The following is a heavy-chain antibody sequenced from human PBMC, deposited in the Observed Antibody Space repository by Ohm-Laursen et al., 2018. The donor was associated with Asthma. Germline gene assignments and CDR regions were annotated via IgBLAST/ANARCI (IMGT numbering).Heavy chain of an antibody. V-gene: IGHV3-33*08. CDR2: IWYGGSNK. CDR3: ALSSGSYTSGGAFDI. D-gene: IGHD1-26*01. J-gene: IGHJ3*02. Sequence: SLRLSCAASGFTFTSYDMYWVRQAPGKGLEFVAVIWYGGSNKYYADSVKGRFTISRDIAKSTLYLEMNSLRAEDTAVYYCALSSGSYTSGGAFDIWGQGTMVTVSS. CDR1: GFTFTSYD.